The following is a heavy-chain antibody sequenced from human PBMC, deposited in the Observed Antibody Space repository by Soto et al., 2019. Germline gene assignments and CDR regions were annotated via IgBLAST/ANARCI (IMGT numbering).Heavy chain of an antibody. Sequence: QLQLQESGSGLVKPSQTLSLTCAVSGGSISSGGYSWSWIRQPPGKGLEWIGYIYHSGSTYYNPYLKSRVIISVDRSQNQLSLELSAVTAADTAVYYCARGADIGAGGFVYCGQGTLVTFSS. V-gene: IGHV4-30-2*01. CDR3: ARGADIGAGGFVY. D-gene: IGHD5-12*01. CDR2: IYHSGST. J-gene: IGHJ4*02. CDR1: GGSISSGGYS.